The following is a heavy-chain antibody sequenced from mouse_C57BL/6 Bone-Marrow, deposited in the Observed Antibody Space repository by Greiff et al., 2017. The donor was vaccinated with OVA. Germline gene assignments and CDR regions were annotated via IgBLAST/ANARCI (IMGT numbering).Heavy chain of an antibody. CDR3: ARGYDDGYYAMDY. Sequence: EVKLMESEGGLVQPGSSMKLSCTASGFTFSDYYMAWVRQVPEKGLEWVANINYDGSSTYYLDSLKSRFIISRDNAKNILYLQMSSLKSEDTATYYCARGYDDGYYAMDYWGQGTSVTVSS. J-gene: IGHJ4*01. D-gene: IGHD2-12*01. CDR2: INYDGSST. V-gene: IGHV5-16*01. CDR1: GFTFSDYY.